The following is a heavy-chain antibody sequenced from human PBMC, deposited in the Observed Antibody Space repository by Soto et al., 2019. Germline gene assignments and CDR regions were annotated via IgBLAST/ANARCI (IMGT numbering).Heavy chain of an antibody. CDR1: GYTFTSYS. Sequence: ASVKVSCKASGYTFTSYSISWVRQAPGQGLEWMGWISTYNDNTNYAQKLQGRVTMTTDTSTSTAYMELRSLRSDDTAVYYCVIVTVAGTGLMPVYWGQGTLVTVSS. CDR3: VIVTVAGTGLMPVY. D-gene: IGHD6-19*01. J-gene: IGHJ4*02. V-gene: IGHV1-18*01. CDR2: ISTYNDNT.